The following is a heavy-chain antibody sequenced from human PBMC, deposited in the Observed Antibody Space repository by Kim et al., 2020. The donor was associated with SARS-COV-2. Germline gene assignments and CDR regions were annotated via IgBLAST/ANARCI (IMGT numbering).Heavy chain of an antibody. CDR2: ISSSSSYI. J-gene: IGHJ3*02. CDR1: GFTFSSYS. CDR3: ARARSGYGDYDPPDAFDI. V-gene: IGHV3-21*01. Sequence: GGSLRLSCAASGFTFSSYSMNWVRQAPGKGLEWVSSISSSSSYIYYADSVKGRFTISRDNAKNSLYLQMNSLRAEDTAVYYCARARSGYGDYDPPDAFDIWGQGTMVTVSS. D-gene: IGHD4-17*01.